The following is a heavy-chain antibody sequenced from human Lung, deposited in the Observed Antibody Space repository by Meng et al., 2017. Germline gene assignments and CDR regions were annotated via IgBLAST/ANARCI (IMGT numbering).Heavy chain of an antibody. D-gene: IGHD4-11*01. CDR3: ARGPTTMAHDFDY. Sequence: VRQQWWGRDLWYPSGTLSPPCVVSGGSFSDYYWSWIRQPPGKGLEWIGEINHSGSTNYNPSLESRATISVDTSQNNLSLKLSSVTAADSAVYYCARGPTTMAHDFDYWGQGTLVTVSS. CDR2: INHSGST. J-gene: IGHJ4*02. CDR1: GGSFSDYY. V-gene: IGHV4-34*01.